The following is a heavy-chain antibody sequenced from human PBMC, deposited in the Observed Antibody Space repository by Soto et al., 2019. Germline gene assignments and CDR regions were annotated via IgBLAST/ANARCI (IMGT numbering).Heavy chain of an antibody. CDR2: IYYSGST. CDR1: GGSIGSYY. V-gene: IGHV4-59*08. D-gene: IGHD2-2*01. CDR3: ARVPDR. Sequence: PSETLSLTCSVSGGSIGSYYWSWIRQPPGKGLEWIGYIYYSGSTNYNPSLKSRVTISVDTSKNQFSLKLSSVTAADTAVYYCARVPDRWGQGTLVTVSS. J-gene: IGHJ5*02.